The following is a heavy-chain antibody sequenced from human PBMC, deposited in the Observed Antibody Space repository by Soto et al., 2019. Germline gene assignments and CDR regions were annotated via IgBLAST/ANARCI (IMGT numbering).Heavy chain of an antibody. Sequence: EVQLVESGGGLVQPGGSLRLSCAASAFTFSTYWMSWLRQPPGKGLEWVATIKQDGSEKYHVDSVKGRFTISRDNAKESLYLEMNSLRAEDTAVYFCVRGCGRSSCPYYFDYWGQGSLVTVSS. D-gene: IGHD2-2*01. CDR2: IKQDGSEK. J-gene: IGHJ4*02. V-gene: IGHV3-7*01. CDR3: VRGCGRSSCPYYFDY. CDR1: AFTFSTYW.